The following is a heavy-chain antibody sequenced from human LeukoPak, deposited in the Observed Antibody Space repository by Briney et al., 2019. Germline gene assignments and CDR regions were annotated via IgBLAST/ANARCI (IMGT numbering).Heavy chain of an antibody. J-gene: IGHJ3*01. Sequence: PGRSLRLSCAASGFIFRSNGMHWVRQAPGKGLEWLAVIWHDGSNQYYADSVKGRFTISRDNSKNTLSLQMNSLRVEDTAMYFCAKDIQLSTWGLGTMVTVSS. CDR2: IWHDGSNQ. V-gene: IGHV3-33*06. CDR3: AKDIQLST. CDR1: GFIFRSNG. D-gene: IGHD5-24*01.